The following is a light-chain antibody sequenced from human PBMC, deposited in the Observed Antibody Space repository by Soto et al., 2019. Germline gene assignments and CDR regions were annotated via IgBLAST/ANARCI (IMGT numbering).Light chain of an antibody. CDR2: GAS. V-gene: IGKV1-27*01. J-gene: IGKJ1*01. CDR3: QKYNSVPRT. CDR1: QGIRNY. Sequence: DLQMTQSPSSLSASVGDRVTIICRASQGIRNYLAWYQQKPGKVPKLLIYGASTLQSGVPSRFSGSGSGTDFTLTISSLQPEDVATYYCQKYNSVPRTFGQGTMVEIK.